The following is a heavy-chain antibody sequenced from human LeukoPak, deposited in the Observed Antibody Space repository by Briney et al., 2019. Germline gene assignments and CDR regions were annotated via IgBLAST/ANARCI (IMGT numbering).Heavy chain of an antibody. D-gene: IGHD3-22*01. CDR1: GGSISSYY. CDR2: IYYSGST. V-gene: IGHV4-59*01. CDR3: ASLNYYDSSGYYFDY. J-gene: IGHJ4*02. Sequence: SETLSPTCTVSGGSISSYYWSWIRQPPGKGLEWIGYIYYSGSTNYNPSLKSRVTISVDTSKNQFSLKLSSVTAADTAVYYCASLNYYDSSGYYFDYWGQGTLVTVSS.